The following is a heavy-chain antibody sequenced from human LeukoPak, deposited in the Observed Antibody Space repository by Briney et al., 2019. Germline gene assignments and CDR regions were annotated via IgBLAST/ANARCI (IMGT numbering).Heavy chain of an antibody. CDR2: IYSGVST. Sequence: GGSLRLSCAASGFTVNSNYMSWVRQAPGKGLEWVSVIYSGVSTYYADSVKGRFTISRDNSKNTLYLQMNSLRADDAAVYYCARAPVTSCRGAFCYPFDIWGQGTLVTVSS. J-gene: IGHJ4*02. D-gene: IGHD2-15*01. CDR3: ARAPVTSCRGAFCYPFDI. V-gene: IGHV3-53*01. CDR1: GFTVNSNY.